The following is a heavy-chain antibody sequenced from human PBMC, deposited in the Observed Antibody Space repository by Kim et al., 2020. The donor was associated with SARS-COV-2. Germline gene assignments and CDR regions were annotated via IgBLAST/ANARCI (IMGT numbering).Heavy chain of an antibody. V-gene: IGHV4-39*01. CDR1: GGSISSSSYY. Sequence: SQTLSLTCTVSGGSISSSSYYWGWIRQPPGKGLEWIGSIYYSGSTYYNPSLKSRVTLSVDTSKNQFSLKLSSVTAADTAVYYCARWASGSYSGYGMDVWGQGTTVTVSS. D-gene: IGHD1-26*01. J-gene: IGHJ6*02. CDR3: ARWASGSYSGYGMDV. CDR2: IYYSGST.